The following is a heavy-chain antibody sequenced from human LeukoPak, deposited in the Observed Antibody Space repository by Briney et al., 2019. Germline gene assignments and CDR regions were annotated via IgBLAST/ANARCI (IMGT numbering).Heavy chain of an antibody. CDR2: IKQDGSEK. V-gene: IGHV3-7*01. CDR1: GLTFSTYW. J-gene: IGHJ4*02. Sequence: GGSLRLSCAASGLTFSTYWMSWVRQAPGKGLEWVANIKQDGSEKYYVDSVKGRFTISRDNAKNSLYLQMNSLRAEDTAVYYCARVDYWGQGTLVTVSS. CDR3: ARVDY.